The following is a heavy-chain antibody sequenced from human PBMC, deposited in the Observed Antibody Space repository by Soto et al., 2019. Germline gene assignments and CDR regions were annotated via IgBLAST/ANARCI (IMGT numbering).Heavy chain of an antibody. D-gene: IGHD2-2*01. J-gene: IGHJ5*02. Sequence: SGPTLVNPTETLTLTCTVSGFSLSNAGSGVSWIRQPPGKALEWLAHIHSDGAKTYSSSLQSRLTISRDYSRRQVVLTLTKLDPMDTATYYWARSISLPASADNWFAHWGQGTPVTVSS. CDR2: IHSDGAK. CDR1: GFSLSNAGSG. CDR3: ARSISLPASADNWFAH. V-gene: IGHV2-26*01.